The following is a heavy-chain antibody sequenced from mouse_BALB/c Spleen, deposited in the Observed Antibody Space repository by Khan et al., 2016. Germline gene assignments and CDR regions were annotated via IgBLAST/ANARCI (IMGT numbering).Heavy chain of an antibody. CDR2: IRSKSNNYAT. J-gene: IGHJ4*01. V-gene: IGHV10-1*02. CDR1: GFTFNTYA. CDR3: VRRGGYPYAMDY. D-gene: IGHD2-2*01. Sequence: EVQLVESGGGLVQPKGSLKLSCAASGFTFNTYAMNWVRQAPGKGLEWVARIRSKSNNYATYYADSVKDRFTISRDDSQCMLYLQMNTLKTEDTAMYYCVRRGGYPYAMDYWGQGTSVTVSS.